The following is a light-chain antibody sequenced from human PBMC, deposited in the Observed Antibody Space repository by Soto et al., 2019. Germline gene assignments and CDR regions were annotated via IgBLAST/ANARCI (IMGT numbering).Light chain of an antibody. V-gene: IGKV3-15*01. J-gene: IGKJ1*01. CDR3: LQHNTFPWT. Sequence: EIVMTQSPATLSVSPGERATLSCRASQSVSSNLAWYQQKPGQAPRLLIYGASTRATGIPARFSGSGSGTDFTLTISSLQSEDFATYDCLQHNTFPWTFGQGTKVEIQ. CDR1: QSVSSN. CDR2: GAS.